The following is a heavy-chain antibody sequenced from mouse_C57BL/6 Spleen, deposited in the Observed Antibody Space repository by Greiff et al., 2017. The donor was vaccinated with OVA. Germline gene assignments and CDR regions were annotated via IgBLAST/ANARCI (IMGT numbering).Heavy chain of an antibody. CDR3: ASELTGSFDY. Sequence: VQLQQSGPELVKPGASVKISCKASGYSFTSYYIHWVKQRPGQGLEWIGWIYPGSGNTKYNEKFKGKATLTADTSSSTAYMQLSSLTSEDSAVYYCASELTGSFDYWGQGTTLTVSS. J-gene: IGHJ2*01. D-gene: IGHD4-1*01. CDR2: IYPGSGNT. V-gene: IGHV1-66*01. CDR1: GYSFTSYY.